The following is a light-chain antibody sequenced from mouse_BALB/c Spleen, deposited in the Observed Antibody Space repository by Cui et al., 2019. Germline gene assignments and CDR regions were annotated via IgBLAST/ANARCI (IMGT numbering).Light chain of an antibody. Sequence: DILMTHSPSSMSVSLGDTVSITCHASQGISSNIGWLQQKPGKSFKGLIYHGTNLEDGVPSRFSGSGSGADYSLTISILESEDFADYYCVQYAQFPFTFGSGTKLEIK. CDR2: HGT. J-gene: IGKJ4*01. CDR3: VQYAQFPFT. V-gene: IGKV14-100*01. CDR1: QGISSN.